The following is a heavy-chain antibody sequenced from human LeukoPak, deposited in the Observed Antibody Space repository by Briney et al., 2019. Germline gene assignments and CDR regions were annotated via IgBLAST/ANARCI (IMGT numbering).Heavy chain of an antibody. CDR2: VHNVGST. CDR1: RVSTTNGIYY. V-gene: IGHV4-39*01. Sequence: RPSETLSLTCTVSRVSTTNGIYYWAWIRQPPGKGLEWIGSVHNVGSTYYNLSLRSRVTMSIDTSKNQFSLRLNSVTAADTAVYYCARHAEYNSGWHFYLDHWGQGILVTVSS. J-gene: IGHJ4*02. CDR3: ARHAEYNSGWHFYLDH. D-gene: IGHD6-19*01.